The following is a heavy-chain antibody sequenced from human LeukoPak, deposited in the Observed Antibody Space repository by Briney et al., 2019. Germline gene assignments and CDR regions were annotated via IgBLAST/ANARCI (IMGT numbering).Heavy chain of an antibody. CDR1: GFTFGKYW. CDR3: ARVSRGYSKNFDY. V-gene: IGHV3-7*01. D-gene: IGHD5-18*01. CDR2: IKLDGSEK. J-gene: IGHJ4*02. Sequence: GGSLRFSCVASGFTFGKYWMSWVRQAPGKGLEWVANIKLDGSEKYYVDSVKGRFTISRDNAKNSLYLQMNSLRAEDTAVYYCARVSRGYSKNFDYWGQGTLVTVSS.